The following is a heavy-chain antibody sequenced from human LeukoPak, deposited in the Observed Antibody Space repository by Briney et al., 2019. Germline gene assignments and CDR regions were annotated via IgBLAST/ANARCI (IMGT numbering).Heavy chain of an antibody. Sequence: SETLSLTCTVSGGSISSGSYYWSWIRQPAGKGLEWIGRIYSSGSTNYNPSLKSRVTISVDTSKNQFSLKLSSATAADTAVYYCARVCSSTSCYFYWGQGTLVTVSS. CDR3: ARVCSSTSCYFY. V-gene: IGHV4-61*02. CDR1: GGSISSGSYY. D-gene: IGHD2-2*01. J-gene: IGHJ4*02. CDR2: IYSSGST.